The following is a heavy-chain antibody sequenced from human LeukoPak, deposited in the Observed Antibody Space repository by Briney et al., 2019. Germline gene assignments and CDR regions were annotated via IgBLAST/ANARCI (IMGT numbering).Heavy chain of an antibody. CDR3: ARARNSYGVTEGTGFDP. V-gene: IGHV4-59*08. Sequence: SETLSLTCTLSGGSITSDYWSWIRQSPGKGLEWIGYFSYSGSTHYSPSLTSRVAISVDTSRNQLSLKLRSVTAADTAVYYCARARNSYGVTEGTGFDPWGQGTLVTVSS. CDR2: FSYSGST. J-gene: IGHJ5*02. CDR1: GGSITSDY. D-gene: IGHD5-18*01.